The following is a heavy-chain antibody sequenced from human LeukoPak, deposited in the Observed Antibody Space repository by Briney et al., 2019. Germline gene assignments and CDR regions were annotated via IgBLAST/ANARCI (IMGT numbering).Heavy chain of an antibody. J-gene: IGHJ3*02. CDR3: ARVDIPMAGHAFDI. D-gene: IGHD5-18*01. V-gene: IGHV4-61*02. CDR1: GGSISSGSYY. Sequence: SQTLSLTCTVSGGSISSGSYYWSWIRQPAGKGLEWIGRIYTSGSTNYNPSLRSRVTILLDTSKNQFSLNLNSVTAADTAVYYCARVDIPMAGHAFDIWGQGTMVTVSS. CDR2: IYTSGST.